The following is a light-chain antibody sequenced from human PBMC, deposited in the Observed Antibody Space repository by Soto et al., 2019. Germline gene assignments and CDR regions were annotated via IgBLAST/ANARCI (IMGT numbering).Light chain of an antibody. CDR3: QQYNSYPYT. Sequence: DIQMTQSPSPLSASVGDRVTITCRASPSISSGLAWYQQKPGKAPKLLIYDASSLESGVPSRFSGSGSGTEFTLTISSLQPDDFATYYCQQYNSYPYTFGQGTKLEIK. V-gene: IGKV1-5*01. CDR2: DAS. CDR1: PSISSG. J-gene: IGKJ2*01.